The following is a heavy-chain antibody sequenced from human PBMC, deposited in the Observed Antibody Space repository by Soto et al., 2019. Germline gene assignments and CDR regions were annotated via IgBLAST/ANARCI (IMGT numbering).Heavy chain of an antibody. CDR1: GFTFSSYA. Sequence: QVQLVESGGGVVQPGRSLRLSCAASGFTFSSYAMHWVRQAPGKGLEWVAVISYDGSNKYYADSVKGRFTISRDNSKNTLYLQMNSLRADDTAVYYCARDCPAHVLRFLEWFPRCDAFDIWGQGTMVTVSS. J-gene: IGHJ3*02. D-gene: IGHD3-3*01. CDR3: ARDCPAHVLRFLEWFPRCDAFDI. V-gene: IGHV3-30-3*01. CDR2: ISYDGSNK.